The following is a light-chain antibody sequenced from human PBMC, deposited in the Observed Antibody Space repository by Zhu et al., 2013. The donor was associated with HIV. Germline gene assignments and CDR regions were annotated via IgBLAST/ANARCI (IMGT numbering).Light chain of an antibody. V-gene: IGKV3-15*01. CDR1: QSISSN. Sequence: EIVVTQSPASLSVSPGEGATLSCRTSQSISSNLAWYQHKPGQAPRLLIYGVSIRATGIPARFSGSGSGTDFTLTISSLQSEDFAVYYCQQYDGWPVALTFGGGTKVEIK. CDR2: GVS. CDR3: QQYDGWPVALT. J-gene: IGKJ4*01.